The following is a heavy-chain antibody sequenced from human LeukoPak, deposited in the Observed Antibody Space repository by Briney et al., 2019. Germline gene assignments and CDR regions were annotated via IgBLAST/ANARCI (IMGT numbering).Heavy chain of an antibody. V-gene: IGHV3-21*01. Sequence: GVSLRLSCVASGFTFTSHSLNWLRQAPGKGLEWVASINSNSDYILYAESVEGRFSISRDNARNSVYLQMNSLTAEDTAVYYCARLFSASSGPVPWGQGTLVTVSS. CDR1: GFTFTSHS. CDR3: ARLFSASSGPVP. D-gene: IGHD2/OR15-2a*01. CDR2: INSNSDYI. J-gene: IGHJ5*02.